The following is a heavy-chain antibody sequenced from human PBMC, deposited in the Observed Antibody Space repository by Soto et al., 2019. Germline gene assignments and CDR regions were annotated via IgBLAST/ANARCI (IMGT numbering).Heavy chain of an antibody. J-gene: IGHJ6*02. D-gene: IGHD3-3*01. CDR1: GGSISSGDYY. CDR2: IYYSGST. CDR3: AKREDSSRFGGLDI. V-gene: IGHV4-30-4*01. Sequence: SETLSLTCTVSGGSISSGDYYWSWIRQPPGKGLEWIGYIYYSGSTYYSPSLRSRVTISVDTSKNLFSLKMTSASATDTAVYFCAKREDSSRFGGLDIWGQGTAVTVS.